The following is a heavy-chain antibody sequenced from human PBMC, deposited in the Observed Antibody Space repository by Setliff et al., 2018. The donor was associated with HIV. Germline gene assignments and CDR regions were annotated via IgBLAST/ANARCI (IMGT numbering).Heavy chain of an antibody. V-gene: IGHV3-48*01. CDR1: DLTFCDFC. J-gene: IGHJ4*02. CDR2: ISSKRTSI. CDR3: AKDAFPVSNTWYGGIDC. Sequence: PGGSLRLSCETSDLTFCDFCMNWVRQAPGKGLEWISYISSKRTSIYYADSVKGRFTISRDNDRNSLYLQMNSLRAADTAVYYCAKDAFPVSNTWYGGIDCWGQGTLVTVSS. D-gene: IGHD6-13*01.